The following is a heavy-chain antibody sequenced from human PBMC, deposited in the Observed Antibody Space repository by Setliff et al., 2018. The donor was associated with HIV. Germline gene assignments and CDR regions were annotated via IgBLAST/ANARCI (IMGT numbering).Heavy chain of an antibody. Sequence: SETLSLTCTVSGVSISSSNLYWGWIRQSPGKGMEWIGSINYSGSTYYNPPLTSRVTMSVDTSKNQFSLRLHSVTAADTAVYYCARREGTAAAGTYYMDVWGKGTTVTVSS. CDR3: ARREGTAAAGTYYMDV. J-gene: IGHJ6*03. D-gene: IGHD6-13*01. V-gene: IGHV4-39*01. CDR1: GVSISSSNLY. CDR2: INYSGST.